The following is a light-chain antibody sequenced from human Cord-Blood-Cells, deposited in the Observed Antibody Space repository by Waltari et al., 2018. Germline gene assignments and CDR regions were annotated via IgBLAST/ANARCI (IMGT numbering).Light chain of an antibody. CDR2: DVS. Sequence: QSALTQPASVSGSPGQSITISCTGTSSDVGGYNYVSWYQQHPGKAPKLMIYDVSNRHSGVSNRLSGSKSGNTASLTISGLQAEDEADYYCSSYTSSSVVFGGGTKLTVL. CDR3: SSYTSSSVV. V-gene: IGLV2-14*01. J-gene: IGLJ2*01. CDR1: SSDVGGYNY.